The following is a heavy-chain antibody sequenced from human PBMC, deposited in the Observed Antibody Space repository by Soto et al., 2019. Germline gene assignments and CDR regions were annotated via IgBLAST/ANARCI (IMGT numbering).Heavy chain of an antibody. CDR3: ANRPRGYAYYFDY. CDR2: IYWDVDK. CDR1: GFSLSNRGVA. J-gene: IGHJ4*02. Sequence: QITWKESGRTLVKPTQTLTLTCTFSGFSLSNRGVAVGWFRQPPGKALEWLALIYWDVDKWYSPSLKSRLTIPDDTSKNQVVLTTTNMDPVDTATYYCANRPRGYAYYFDYWGQGTLVTVSS. V-gene: IGHV2-5*02. D-gene: IGHD5-12*01.